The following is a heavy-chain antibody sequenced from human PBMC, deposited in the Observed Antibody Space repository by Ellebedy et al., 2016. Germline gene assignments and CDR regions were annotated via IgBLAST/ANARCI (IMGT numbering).Heavy chain of an antibody. CDR2: IRSKAYGGTT. Sequence: GESLKISCTASGFTFGDYAMSWFRQAPGKGLEWVGFIRSKAYGGTTEYAASVKGRFTISRDDSKSIAYLQMNSLKTEDTAVYYCTRDPSISDIVATIHDYWGQGTLVTVSS. CDR3: TRDPSISDIVATIHDY. J-gene: IGHJ4*02. V-gene: IGHV3-49*03. CDR1: GFTFGDYA. D-gene: IGHD5-12*01.